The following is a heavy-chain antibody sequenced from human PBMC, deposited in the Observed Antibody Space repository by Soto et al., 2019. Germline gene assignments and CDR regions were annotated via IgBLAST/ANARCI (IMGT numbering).Heavy chain of an antibody. Sequence: ASVKVSCKASGYTFTGYYMHWVRQAPGQGLEWMGWINPNSGGTNYAQKFQGWVTMTRDTSISTAYMELSRLRSDDTAVYYCARGWGIVVVVAAGDIVESLPYFDYWGQGTLVTVSS. CDR2: INPNSGGT. J-gene: IGHJ4*02. CDR1: GYTFTGYY. CDR3: ARGWGIVVVVAAGDIVESLPYFDY. D-gene: IGHD2-15*01. V-gene: IGHV1-2*04.